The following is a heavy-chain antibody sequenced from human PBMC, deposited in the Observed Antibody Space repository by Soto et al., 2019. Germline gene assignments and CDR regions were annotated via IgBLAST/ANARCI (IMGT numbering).Heavy chain of an antibody. J-gene: IGHJ4*02. V-gene: IGHV1-46*01. D-gene: IGHD4-17*01. CDR1: GFTFSKYY. Sequence: ASVKVSCKTSGFTFSKYYMHWLRQVPGQGLEWVGVINPSGRTTSYAQKFLGRVTVTRDASTATVYLELNSLRSGDTAVYYCARDLDVTTVTTSFDSWGQGTLVTVSS. CDR2: INPSGRTT. CDR3: ARDLDVTTVTTSFDS.